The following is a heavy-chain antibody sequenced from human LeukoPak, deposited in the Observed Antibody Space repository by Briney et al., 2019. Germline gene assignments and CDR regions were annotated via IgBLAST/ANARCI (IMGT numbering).Heavy chain of an antibody. CDR1: GGSFRGYY. Sequence: SETLSLTCAVYGGSFRGYYWSWIRQPPGKGLEWIGEINHSGTTNYNPSLKSRVTISIDTSKNQFSLKLSSVTAADTAVYYCARGPAALTQDYWGQGILDTLSS. V-gene: IGHV4-34*01. D-gene: IGHD6-25*01. CDR2: INHSGTT. J-gene: IGHJ4*02. CDR3: ARGPAALTQDY.